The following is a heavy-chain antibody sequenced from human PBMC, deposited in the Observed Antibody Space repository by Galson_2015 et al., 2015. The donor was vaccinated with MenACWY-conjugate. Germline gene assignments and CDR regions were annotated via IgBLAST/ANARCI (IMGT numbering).Heavy chain of an antibody. J-gene: IGHJ4*02. V-gene: IGHV3-48*02. CDR2: ISSGSNSI. CDR3: ARAGGIDY. Sequence: SLRLSCAASGFTFSTYTMNWVRQAPGKGLEWVSFISSGSNSIYYADSVKVRFTISRDNAKNSLYLQMDSLRDEDTAVYYCARAGGIDYWGQGTLVTVSS. CDR1: GFTFSTYT. D-gene: IGHD3-16*01.